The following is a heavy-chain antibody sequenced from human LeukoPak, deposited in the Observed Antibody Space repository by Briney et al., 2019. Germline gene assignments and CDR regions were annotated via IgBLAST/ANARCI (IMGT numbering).Heavy chain of an antibody. J-gene: IGHJ4*02. CDR2: IIASSGST. V-gene: IGHV3-23*01. CDR3: AKGAYDYVEIGYFDH. Sequence: PGGFLRLSCAVSGFSLSNYAMSWVRQAPGKGLEWVSLIIASSGSTVYADSVKGRFTISRDNSKNTLYLQMNSLRAEDTAVYYCAKGAYDYVEIGYFDHWGQGTLVTVSS. D-gene: IGHD5-12*01. CDR1: GFSLSNYA.